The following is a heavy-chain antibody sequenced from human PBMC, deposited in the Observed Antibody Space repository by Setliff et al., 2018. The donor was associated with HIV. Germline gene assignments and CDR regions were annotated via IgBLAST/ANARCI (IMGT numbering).Heavy chain of an antibody. Sequence: SETLSLTCAVYGGSFSNHYWTWIRQLPGKGLEWIGEINPSESTHYNPSLKSRVTISVDTSKNQFSLILTSVTAADTAVYYCARGGDWTLDYWGRGSLVTVSS. D-gene: IGHD2-21*02. CDR2: INPSEST. CDR3: ARGGDWTLDY. V-gene: IGHV4-34*01. J-gene: IGHJ4*02. CDR1: GGSFSNHY.